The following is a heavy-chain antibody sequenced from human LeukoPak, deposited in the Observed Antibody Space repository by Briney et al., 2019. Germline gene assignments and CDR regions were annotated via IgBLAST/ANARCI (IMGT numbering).Heavy chain of an antibody. D-gene: IGHD5-18*01. CDR3: ARQGYSYGLFDY. V-gene: IGHV4-39*01. Sequence: PSETLSLTCTVSGGSISSSSYYWGWLRQPPGRGLEWIGSIYYSGSTYYNPSLKSRVTISVDTSKNQFSLKLSSVTAADTAVYYCARQGYSYGLFDYWGQGTLVTVSS. J-gene: IGHJ4*02. CDR1: GGSISSSSYY. CDR2: IYYSGST.